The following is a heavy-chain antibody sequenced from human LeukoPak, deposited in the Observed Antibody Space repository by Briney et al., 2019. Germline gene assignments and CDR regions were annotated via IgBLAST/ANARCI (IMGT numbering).Heavy chain of an antibody. CDR3: ARSSSRHVWFDP. D-gene: IGHD2-15*01. Sequence: PSETLSLTCTVSGGSISSGGYYWSWIRQPPGKGLEWIGYIYHSGSTYYNPSLKSRVTISVDRSKNQFSLKLSSVTAADTAVYYCARSSSRHVWFDPWGQGTLVTVSS. J-gene: IGHJ5*02. CDR1: GGSISSGGYY. CDR2: IYHSGST. V-gene: IGHV4-30-2*01.